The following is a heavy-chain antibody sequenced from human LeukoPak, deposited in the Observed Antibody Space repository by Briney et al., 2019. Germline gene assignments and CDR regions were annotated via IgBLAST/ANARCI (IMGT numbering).Heavy chain of an antibody. CDR2: INHSGTT. CDR3: ARVRLPPYYYYFYYMDV. J-gene: IGHJ6*03. D-gene: IGHD5-18*01. Sequence: SETLSLTCAVYGGSFSGYSWTWIRQPPGKGLEWIGEINHSGTTDYNPSLQSRVTISLDTSKNQFSLKVTSVTAADSAVYYCARVRLPPYYYYFYYMDVWGTGTTVTVSS. V-gene: IGHV4-34*01. CDR1: GGSFSGYS.